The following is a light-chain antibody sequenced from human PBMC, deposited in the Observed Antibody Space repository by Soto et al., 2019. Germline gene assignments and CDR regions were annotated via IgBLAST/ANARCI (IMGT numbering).Light chain of an antibody. J-gene: IGKJ1*01. CDR3: QQYNNWPA. CDR2: AAS. Sequence: EIVMLKSPATLSVSPGARSPLSCGASQSVRSNLAWYQQKPGQDPRILIFAASSRATGIPDKFSGSGSGTDFTLTISSLQSEDFAVYYCQQYNNWPAVGQGTKVDI. V-gene: IGKV3D-15*01. CDR1: QSVRSN.